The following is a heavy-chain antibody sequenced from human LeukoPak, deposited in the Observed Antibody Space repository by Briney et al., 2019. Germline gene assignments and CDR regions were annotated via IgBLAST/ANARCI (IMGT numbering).Heavy chain of an antibody. CDR2: IKHDGRVE. CDR1: GFTFSSYW. Sequence: GGSLRLSCATSGFTFSSYWMSWVRQAPGKGLEWVASIKHDGRVEFYVDSVKGRFTISRDNAQNSLFLQMNSLRAENTAVYSCARGTTVDYWGQGTLVTVSS. V-gene: IGHV3-7*04. CDR3: ARGTTVDY. D-gene: IGHD4-17*01. J-gene: IGHJ4*02.